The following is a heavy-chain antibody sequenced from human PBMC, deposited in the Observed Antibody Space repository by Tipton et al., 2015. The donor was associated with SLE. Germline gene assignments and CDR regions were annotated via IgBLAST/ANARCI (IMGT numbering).Heavy chain of an antibody. D-gene: IGHD6-13*01. CDR3: AREEQQFDAFDI. V-gene: IGHV4-34*01. J-gene: IGHJ3*02. Sequence: LRLSCAVYGGSFSGYYWSWIRQPPGKGLEWIGEINHSGSTNYNPSLKSRVTISVDTSKNQFSLKLSSVTAADTAVYYCAREEQQFDAFDIWGQGTMVTVSS. CDR2: INHSGST. CDR1: GGSFSGYY.